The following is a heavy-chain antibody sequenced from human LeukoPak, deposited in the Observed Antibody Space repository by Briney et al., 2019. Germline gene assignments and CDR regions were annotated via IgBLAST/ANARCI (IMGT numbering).Heavy chain of an antibody. D-gene: IGHD6-19*01. V-gene: IGHV3-21*01. J-gene: IGHJ4*02. CDR2: ISSSSSYI. CDR1: GFTFSSYS. CDR3: ARERQWLVFWYFDY. Sequence: GGSLRLSCAASGFTFSSYSMNWVRQAPGKGLEWVSSISSSSSYIYYADPVKGRFTISRDNAKNSLYLQMNSLRAEDTAVYYCARERQWLVFWYFDYWGQGTLVTVSS.